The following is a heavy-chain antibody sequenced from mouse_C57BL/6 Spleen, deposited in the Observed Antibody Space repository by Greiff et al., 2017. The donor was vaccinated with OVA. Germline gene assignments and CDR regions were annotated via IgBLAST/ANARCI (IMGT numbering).Heavy chain of an antibody. CDR2: IDPSDSET. Sequence: QVQLQQPGAELVRPGSSVKLSCKASGYTFTSYWMHWVKQRPIQGLEWIGNIDPSDSETHYNQKFKDKATLTVDKSSSTAYMQLSSLTSDDSAIYYCASCSSDFDYWGQGTTLTVSS. D-gene: IGHD1-1*01. V-gene: IGHV1-52*01. CDR3: ASCSSDFDY. CDR1: GYTFTSYW. J-gene: IGHJ2*01.